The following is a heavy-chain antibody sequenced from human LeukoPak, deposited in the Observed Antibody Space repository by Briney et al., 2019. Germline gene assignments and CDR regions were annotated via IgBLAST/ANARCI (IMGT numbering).Heavy chain of an antibody. CDR2: INHSGST. D-gene: IGHD5-12*01. CDR1: GGSFSGYY. CDR3: ARLDTWPTGPLFDY. Sequence: SETLSLTCAVYGGSFSGYYWSWIRQPPGKGLEWIGEINHSGSTNYNPSLKSRVTISVDTSKNQFSLKLNSVTAADTAVYYCARLDTWPTGPLFDYWGQGTLVTVSS. J-gene: IGHJ4*02. V-gene: IGHV4-34*01.